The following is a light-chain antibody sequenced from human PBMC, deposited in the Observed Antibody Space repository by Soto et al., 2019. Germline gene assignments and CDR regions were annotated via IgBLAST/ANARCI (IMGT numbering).Light chain of an antibody. CDR3: QQYGSPLT. CDR2: GAS. Sequence: EIVMTQSPGTLSLSPGERATLSCRASQSVSSSYLAWYQRKPGQAPRLLIYGASSRATGIPDRFSGSGSGTDFTLTISRLEPEDFAVYYCQQYGSPLTFGGGTKVDI. J-gene: IGKJ4*01. CDR1: QSVSSSY. V-gene: IGKV3-20*01.